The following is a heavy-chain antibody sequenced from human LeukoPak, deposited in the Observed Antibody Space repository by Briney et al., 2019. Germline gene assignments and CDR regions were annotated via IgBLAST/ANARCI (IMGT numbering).Heavy chain of an antibody. CDR3: ARDWEYSSGWYYFDY. CDR1: GFTFRSYA. D-gene: IGHD6-19*01. Sequence: GGSLRLSCAASGFTFRSYAMHWVRQAPGKGLEWVAVISYDGSNKYYADSVTGRFTVSRDNSNNTLSLQINSLRAEDAAVYYCARDWEYSSGWYYFDYWGQGTLVTVFS. J-gene: IGHJ4*02. V-gene: IGHV3-30*04. CDR2: ISYDGSNK.